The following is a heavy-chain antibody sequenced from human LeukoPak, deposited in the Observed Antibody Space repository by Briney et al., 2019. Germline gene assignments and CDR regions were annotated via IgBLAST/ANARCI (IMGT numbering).Heavy chain of an antibody. CDR1: GGSINSSSYY. V-gene: IGHV4-39*01. D-gene: IGHD3-9*01. Sequence: SETLSLTCTVSGGSINSSSYYWGWIRQPPGKGLEWIGEIHHSGSTDYNPSLKSRVTISPDKSKNQFSLTLTSVTAADTAVYYCARRRLLRYFDWFGNWNWFDPWGQGTLVTVSS. CDR2: IHHSGST. CDR3: ARRRLLRYFDWFGNWNWFDP. J-gene: IGHJ5*02.